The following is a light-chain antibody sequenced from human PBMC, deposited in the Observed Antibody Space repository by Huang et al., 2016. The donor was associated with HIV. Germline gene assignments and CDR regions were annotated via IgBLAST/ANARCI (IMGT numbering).Light chain of an antibody. J-gene: IGKJ1*01. Sequence: DIQMAQSPSTLSPSVGEGVNITCRASQSITEGLAWYHQKPGRAPKLLIYKASTLETGVSSRFNGSVSGTEFTLTITNLQPDDSGHYYCQQYSSYPWTFGQGTEVEIK. V-gene: IGKV1-5*03. CDR3: QQYSSYPWT. CDR2: KAS. CDR1: QSITEG.